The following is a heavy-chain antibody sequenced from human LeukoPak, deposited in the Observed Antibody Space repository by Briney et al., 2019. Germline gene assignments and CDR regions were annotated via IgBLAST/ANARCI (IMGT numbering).Heavy chain of an antibody. CDR1: GGTFTSYA. V-gene: IGHV1-69*06. Sequence: APVKVSCKASGGTFTSYAISWVRQAPGQGLEWMGGIIPIFGTANYAQKLQGRVTITADKSTSTAYMELSSLRSEDTAVYYCARAPYSNYDAFDIWGQGTMVTVSS. CDR3: ARAPYSNYDAFDI. D-gene: IGHD4-11*01. J-gene: IGHJ3*02. CDR2: IIPIFGTA.